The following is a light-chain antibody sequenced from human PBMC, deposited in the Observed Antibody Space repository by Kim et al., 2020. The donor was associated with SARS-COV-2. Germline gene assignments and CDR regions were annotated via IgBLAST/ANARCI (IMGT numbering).Light chain of an antibody. V-gene: IGKV4-1*01. CDR2: WAS. CDR1: QSVLYSANNKNN. J-gene: IGKJ1*01. CDR3: QQYYNIPRT. Sequence: ATINCKSSQSVLYSANNKNNLAWYQQKPGQPPKLLIYWASTLESGVPDRVSGSGSGTDFTLTISSLQAEDVAVYYCQQYYNIPRTFGQGTKVDIK.